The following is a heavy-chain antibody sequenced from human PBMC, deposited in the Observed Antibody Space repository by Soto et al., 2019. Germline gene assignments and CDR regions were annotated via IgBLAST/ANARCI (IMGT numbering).Heavy chain of an antibody. CDR1: GYSIGSGYY. J-gene: IGHJ3*02. Sequence: LSLTCGVSGYSIGSGYYWGWLRQPPGRGLEWLGTIYYSGNALYNSSLQSRVTITLDTSKNQFSLNLNPVTAADTAVYFCARVRGRFSGSGTHWSTFEIWGQGTMVTVS. CDR3: ARVRGRFSGSGTHWSTFEI. D-gene: IGHD3-10*01. CDR2: IYYSGNA. V-gene: IGHV4-38-2*01.